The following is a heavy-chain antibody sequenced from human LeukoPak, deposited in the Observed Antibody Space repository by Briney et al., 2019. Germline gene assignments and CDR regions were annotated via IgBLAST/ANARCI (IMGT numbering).Heavy chain of an antibody. CDR2: VNPSSGDT. V-gene: IGHV1-2*02. CDR1: GYTFTGYY. Sequence: ASVKVSCKASGYTFTGYYLHWVRQAPGQGLEWMGCVNPSSGDTNYAQKFQGSVTMTRDTSISTVYMELSRLRSDDTAVYYCANAYYYESSGYYLMWGQGTLVTVSS. CDR3: ANAYYYESSGYYLM. J-gene: IGHJ4*02. D-gene: IGHD3-22*01.